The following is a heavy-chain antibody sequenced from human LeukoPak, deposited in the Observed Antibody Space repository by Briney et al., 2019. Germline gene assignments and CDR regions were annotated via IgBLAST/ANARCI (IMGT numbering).Heavy chain of an antibody. V-gene: IGHV4-59*06. CDR2: IYYSGST. Sequence: PSETLSLTCTVSGGSISSYYWSWIRQPPGKGLEWIGYIYYSGSTYYNPSLKSRVTISVDTSKNQFSLKLSSVTAADTAVYYCARSFSGYDYYFDYWGQGTLVTVSS. CDR1: GGSISSYY. D-gene: IGHD5-12*01. CDR3: ARSFSGYDYYFDY. J-gene: IGHJ4*02.